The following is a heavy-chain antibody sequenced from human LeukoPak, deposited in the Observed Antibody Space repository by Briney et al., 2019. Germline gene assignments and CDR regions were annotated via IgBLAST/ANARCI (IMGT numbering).Heavy chain of an antibody. J-gene: IGHJ6*02. V-gene: IGHV4-34*01. Sequence: SETLSLTCAVYGGSFSGYYWSWIRQPPGKGLEWIGEINHSGSTNYNPSLTSRVTISVDTSKNQFSLKLSSVTAADTAVYYCARGRGYCSSTSCYSSFYYYYGMDVWGQGTTVTVSS. CDR1: GGSFSGYY. CDR3: ARGRGYCSSTSCYSSFYYYYGMDV. D-gene: IGHD2-2*01. CDR2: INHSGST.